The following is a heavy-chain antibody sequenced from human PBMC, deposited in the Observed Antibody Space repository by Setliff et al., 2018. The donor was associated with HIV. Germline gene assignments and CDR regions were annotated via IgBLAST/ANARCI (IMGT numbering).Heavy chain of an antibody. J-gene: IGHJ1*01. Sequence: ASVKVSCKASGYTFTSDYMHGGRQAPGQGLEWLGMVNPSGGSTAYAQKCQGRVTMTRDTSTNTVYMDLSGLRCDDTAVYYCARGRPAWYTYNYGYWGQGTLVTVSS. D-gene: IGHD3-16*01. CDR1: GYTFTSDY. CDR3: ARGRPAWYTYNYGY. V-gene: IGHV1-46*01. CDR2: VNPSGGST.